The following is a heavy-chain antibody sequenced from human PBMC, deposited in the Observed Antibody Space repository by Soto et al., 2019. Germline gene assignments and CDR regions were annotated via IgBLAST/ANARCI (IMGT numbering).Heavy chain of an antibody. CDR1: GYTFTGYA. Sequence: QVQLVQSGAEEKKPGASVKVSCKASGYTFTGYAMHWVRQAPGQRLEWMGWINAGNGNTKNSQKFQGRVTITRETSASTAYMELSSLRSEDTAVYYCARAVAVPADFDYWGQGTLVTVSS. CDR2: INAGNGNT. D-gene: IGHD6-19*01. V-gene: IGHV1-3*05. CDR3: ARAVAVPADFDY. J-gene: IGHJ4*02.